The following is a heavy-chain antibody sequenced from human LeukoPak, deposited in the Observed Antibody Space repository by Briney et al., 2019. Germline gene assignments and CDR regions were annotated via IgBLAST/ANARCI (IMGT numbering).Heavy chain of an antibody. CDR3: ARGNWNRIAAAGAAFDY. J-gene: IGHJ4*02. CDR1: GGSISSYY. CDR2: ISDIGSI. Sequence: PSETLSFTCTGSGGSISSYYWSWIRQPPGKGLEWMAYISDIGSINYNPSLKSRVTISLDPSKNQFSLTLSSVTAADTAVYYCARGNWNRIAAAGAAFDYWGQGTLVTVSS. V-gene: IGHV4-59*12. D-gene: IGHD6-13*01.